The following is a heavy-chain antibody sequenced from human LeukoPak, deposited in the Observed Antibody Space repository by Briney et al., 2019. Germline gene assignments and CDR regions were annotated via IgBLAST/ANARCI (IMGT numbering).Heavy chain of an antibody. CDR3: ARVPSRARYCSSTSCSYYFDY. J-gene: IGHJ4*02. D-gene: IGHD2-2*01. V-gene: IGHV1-8*03. Sequence: GASVKVSCKASGYTFTSYDINWVRQATGQGLEWMGWMNPNSGNTGYAQKFQGRVTITRNTSISTAYMELSSLRSEDTAVYYCARVPSRARYCSSTSCSYYFDYWGQGTLVTVPS. CDR2: MNPNSGNT. CDR1: GYTFTSYD.